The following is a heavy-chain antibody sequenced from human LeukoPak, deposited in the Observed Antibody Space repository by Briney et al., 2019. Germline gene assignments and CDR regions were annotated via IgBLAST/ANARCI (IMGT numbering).Heavy chain of an antibody. Sequence: ASVKVSCKASGYTFTGYYVHRVRQAPGQGLEWMAWINPNSGGTYYAQNFHDRITMTRDTSISTAYMELSRLRSDDTAIYYCARANALYCSSTSCLFDYWGQGTLVTVSS. CDR1: GYTFTGYY. CDR3: ARANALYCSSTSCLFDY. D-gene: IGHD2-2*01. J-gene: IGHJ4*02. CDR2: INPNSGGT. V-gene: IGHV1-2*02.